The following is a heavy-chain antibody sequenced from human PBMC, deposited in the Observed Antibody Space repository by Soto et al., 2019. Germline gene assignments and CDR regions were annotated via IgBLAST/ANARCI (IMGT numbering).Heavy chain of an antibody. V-gene: IGHV3-23*01. J-gene: IGHJ4*02. CDR2: ISGSGGST. D-gene: IGHD3-16*01. CDR1: GCTFSSYP. Sequence: WLTLRLSCAAAGCTFSSYPMSWVRQAPGKGLEWVSAISGSGGSTYYADSEKGRCTISRDNSKNTLYLKMNSPKAEDTAVYCGAKMPPRIMITFGEADLDNWGQGTLVTVSS. CDR3: AKMPPRIMITFGEADLDN.